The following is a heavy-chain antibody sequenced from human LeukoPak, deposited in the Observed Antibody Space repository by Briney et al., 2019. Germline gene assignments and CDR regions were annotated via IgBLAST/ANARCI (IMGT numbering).Heavy chain of an antibody. V-gene: IGHV3-66*02. CDR1: GFTVTSNY. Sequence: GGSLRLSCAASGFTVTSNYMSWVRQAPGKGLEWVSVIYSCGSTYYADSVKGRFTISRDNAKNTLYLQMNSLRAEDTAVYYCARLEWLLYFYCDYWGQGTLVTVSS. CDR3: ARLEWLLYFYCDY. CDR2: IYSCGST. D-gene: IGHD3-3*01. J-gene: IGHJ4*02.